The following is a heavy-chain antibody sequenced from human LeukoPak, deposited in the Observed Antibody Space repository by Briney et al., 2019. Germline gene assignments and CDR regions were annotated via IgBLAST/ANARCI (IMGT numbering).Heavy chain of an antibody. CDR3: ARDVGGSLDY. Sequence: GGSLRLSCAASGFTFRSYWMAWVRQAPGKGLEWVANIKEDESAKHQADSVKGRFTISRDNAQNSVYLQVSSLRGEDTAVYYCARDVGGSLDYWGQGTLVTVSS. D-gene: IGHD1-26*01. J-gene: IGHJ4*02. CDR1: GFTFRSYW. CDR2: IKEDESAK. V-gene: IGHV3-7*01.